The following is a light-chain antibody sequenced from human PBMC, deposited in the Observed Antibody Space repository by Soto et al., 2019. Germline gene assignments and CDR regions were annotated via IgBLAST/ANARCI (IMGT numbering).Light chain of an antibody. CDR1: QGIGDR. CDR3: LHTFSFPRT. Sequence: DIQMTQSPSSVSASVGDRVTITCRASQGIGDRLAWYQQRPGKVPQLVVYFASTLPSGGPSRFSASGSGAEFILTITPLQAEDFATYYCLHTFSFPRTFGQGTKVEVK. J-gene: IGKJ1*01. CDR2: FAS. V-gene: IGKV1-12*01.